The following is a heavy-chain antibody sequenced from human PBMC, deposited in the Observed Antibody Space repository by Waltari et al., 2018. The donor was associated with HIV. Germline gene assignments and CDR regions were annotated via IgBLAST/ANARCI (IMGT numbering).Heavy chain of an antibody. V-gene: IGHV3-7*01. CDR1: GFTFSNYW. CDR2: INQDGSEK. Sequence: EVQLVESGGGLVQPGGSLRLSCAASGFTFSNYWMSWVRQAPGKGLEGVANINQDGSEKYYVDSVKGRFTISRDNAKNSLYLQMNSVRAEDTAVYYCARDPGRYYFDYWGQGTLVTVSS. CDR3: ARDPGRYYFDY. J-gene: IGHJ4*02.